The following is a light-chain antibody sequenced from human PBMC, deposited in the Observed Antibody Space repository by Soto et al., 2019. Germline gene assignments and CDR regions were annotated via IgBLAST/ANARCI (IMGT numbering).Light chain of an antibody. CDR3: QQHDEYPIT. V-gene: IGKV1-9*01. CDR1: QGISTH. J-gene: IGKJ3*01. Sequence: DIQLTQSPSFLSASVGDRVTITCRASQGISTHLSWFQQKPGTAPSLLIYAASTLQRGVPSRFSGSGSGTEFTLTISALQPEDFATYYCQQHDEYPITFGPGTQVDIK. CDR2: AAS.